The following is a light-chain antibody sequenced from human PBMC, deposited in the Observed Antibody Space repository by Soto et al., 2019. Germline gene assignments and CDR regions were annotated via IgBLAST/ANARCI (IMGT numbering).Light chain of an antibody. Sequence: QSALIQPRSVSESPGQSVTISCTGSSSDVGGYNYISWYQHHPGKAPKLMIYDVSKRPSGVPDRFSGSKSGNTASLTISGLQAEDEGDYYCCSYAGYYNLAFGGGTKLTVL. V-gene: IGLV2-11*01. CDR2: DVS. J-gene: IGLJ2*01. CDR3: CSYAGYYNLA. CDR1: SSDVGGYNY.